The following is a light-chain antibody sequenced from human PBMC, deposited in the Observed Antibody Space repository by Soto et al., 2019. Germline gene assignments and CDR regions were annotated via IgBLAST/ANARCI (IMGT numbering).Light chain of an antibody. CDR1: QRVSSY. J-gene: IGKJ2*01. Sequence: EIVLTQSPATLSLSPGERATISCRASQRVSSYLAWYQQKPGRAPRLLIYDASNRATGIPARFSGSGSGTDFTLTISSLEPEDFAVYYCQQRSNWPPMYTFGQGTKVDIK. V-gene: IGKV3-11*01. CDR2: DAS. CDR3: QQRSNWPPMYT.